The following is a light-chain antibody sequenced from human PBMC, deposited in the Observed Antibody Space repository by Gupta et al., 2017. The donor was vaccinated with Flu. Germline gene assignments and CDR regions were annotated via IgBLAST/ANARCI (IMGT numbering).Light chain of an antibody. J-gene: IGKJ2*01. CDR2: DAS. CDR1: QSVNTY. Sequence: DIELTQSPATLSLSPGERATLSCRASQSVNTYLAWYQKKPGQAPRLLIYDASNRATGIPARFSGSGSGTDFTLTISSLEPEDFAVYYCQKRSNWPPYTFGQGTRLEIK. V-gene: IGKV3-11*01. CDR3: QKRSNWPPYT.